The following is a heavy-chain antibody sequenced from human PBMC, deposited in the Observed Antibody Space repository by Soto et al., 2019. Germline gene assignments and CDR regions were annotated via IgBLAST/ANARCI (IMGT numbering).Heavy chain of an antibody. Sequence: SVKVSCKASGGTFSSYAISWVRQAPGQGLEWMWGIIPIFGTTDYAQKFQDRVTITADESTSTAYMELSSLRSEDTAVYYCARANTAMVKHFDYWGQGTLVTVSS. J-gene: IGHJ4*02. D-gene: IGHD5-18*01. V-gene: IGHV1-69*13. CDR2: IIPIFGTT. CDR1: GGTFSSYA. CDR3: ARANTAMVKHFDY.